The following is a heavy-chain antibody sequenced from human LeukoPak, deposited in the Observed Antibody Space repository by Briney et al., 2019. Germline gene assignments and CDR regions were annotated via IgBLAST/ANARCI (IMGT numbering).Heavy chain of an antibody. J-gene: IGHJ3*02. V-gene: IGHV3-48*01. CDR1: GFTFSSYS. CDR3: AKTKGSSWYWPAFDI. Sequence: GGSLRLSCAASGFTFSSYSMNWVRQAPGRGLEWVSYISSSSSTIYYADSVKGRFTISRDNAKNSLYLQMNSLRAEDTAVYYCAKTKGSSWYWPAFDIWGQGTMVTVSS. D-gene: IGHD6-13*01. CDR2: ISSSSSTI.